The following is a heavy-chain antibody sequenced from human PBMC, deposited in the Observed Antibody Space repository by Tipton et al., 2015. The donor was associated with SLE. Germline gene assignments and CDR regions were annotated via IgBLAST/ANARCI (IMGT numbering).Heavy chain of an antibody. CDR2: IFSGGST. CDR3: ARDPADYYYYGMDV. J-gene: IGHJ6*02. V-gene: IGHV3-53*05. CDR1: GYSITRGYN. Sequence: GSLRLSCAVSGYSITRGYNWGWIRQPPGKGLEWVSVIFSGGSTHYADSVKGRFTISRDNSKNTLYLQMNSLRAEDTAVYYCARDPADYYYYGMDVWGQGTTVTVSS.